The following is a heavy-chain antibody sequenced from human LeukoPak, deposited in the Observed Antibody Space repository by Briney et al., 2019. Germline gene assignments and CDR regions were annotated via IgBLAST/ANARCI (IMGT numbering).Heavy chain of an antibody. CDR1: GFTFSSYW. Sequence: GGSLRLSCAASGFTFSSYWMSWVRPAPGKGLEWVANIKQDGSEKYYVDSVKGRFTISRDNAKNSLYLQMNSLRAEDTAVYYCASGGATYYFDYWGQGTLVTVSS. CDR3: ASGGATYYFDY. CDR2: IKQDGSEK. V-gene: IGHV3-7*05. J-gene: IGHJ4*02. D-gene: IGHD3-3*01.